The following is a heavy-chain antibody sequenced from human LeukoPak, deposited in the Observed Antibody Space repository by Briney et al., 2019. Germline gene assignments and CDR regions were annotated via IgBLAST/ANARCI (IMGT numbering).Heavy chain of an antibody. V-gene: IGHV3-66*01. Sequence: PGGSLRLSSAASGFTVSSNYMSWVRQAPGKGLEWVSVIYSGGSTYYADSVKGRFTISRDNSKNTLYLQMNSLRAEDTAVYYCARGFYGDYYYYYGMDVWGQGTTVNVSS. CDR1: GFTVSSNY. J-gene: IGHJ6*02. CDR2: IYSGGST. D-gene: IGHD2/OR15-2a*01. CDR3: ARGFYGDYYYYYGMDV.